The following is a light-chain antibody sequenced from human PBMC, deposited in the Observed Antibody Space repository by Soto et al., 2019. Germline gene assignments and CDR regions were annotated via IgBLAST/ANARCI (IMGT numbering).Light chain of an antibody. CDR1: QDLDWW. J-gene: IGKJ4*01. V-gene: IGKV1-12*01. Sequence: DIPMTQSPSSLSASVGDRVTITCRASQDLDWWLAWYQQKPGEAPKVLIFAASSSQSGLPSRFSGGVSGTDFSLPISSLQPEDFASYYCKQSRSFPLTFGGGTKVEIK. CDR2: AAS. CDR3: KQSRSFPLT.